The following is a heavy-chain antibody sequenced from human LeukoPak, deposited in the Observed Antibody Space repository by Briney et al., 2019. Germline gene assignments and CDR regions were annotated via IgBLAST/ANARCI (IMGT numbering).Heavy chain of an antibody. CDR3: AKGLLYGYYADS. CDR2: ISGAGGNS. V-gene: IGHV3-23*01. Sequence: GGSLRLSCAAYGFTFSSYAMSWVRQAPGKGLERVSDISGAGGNSYYADSVKGRFTISRDNSKNTLFLQMSSLRAEDTAVYYCAKGLLYGYYADSWGRGTLVTVSS. J-gene: IGHJ4*02. D-gene: IGHD4-17*01. CDR1: GFTFSSYA.